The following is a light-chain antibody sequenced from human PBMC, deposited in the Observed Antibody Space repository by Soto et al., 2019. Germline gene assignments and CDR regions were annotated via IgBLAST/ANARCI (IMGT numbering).Light chain of an antibody. CDR1: QSVSSN. V-gene: IGKV3-15*01. J-gene: IGKJ4*01. Sequence: EIVMTQSPATQSVSPWERATLSCRASQSVSSNLAWYQQKPGQAPRLLIYGASTRATGIPARFSGSGSGTEFTLTISSLQSEDFAVYYCQQYNNWPLTFGGGTKVDIK. CDR2: GAS. CDR3: QQYNNWPLT.